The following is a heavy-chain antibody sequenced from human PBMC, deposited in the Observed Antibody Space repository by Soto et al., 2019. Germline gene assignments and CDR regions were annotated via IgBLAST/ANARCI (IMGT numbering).Heavy chain of an antibody. J-gene: IGHJ5*02. CDR3: ARGITIFGVVRYWFDP. V-gene: IGHV1-2*02. D-gene: IGHD3-3*01. CDR2: INPNSGGT. Sequence: QVQLVQSGAEVKKPGASVKVSCKASGYTFTGYYMHWVRQAPGQGLEWMGWINPNSGGTNYAQKFQGRVTMTRDTSISTAYMELSRLRSDDTAVYYCARGITIFGVVRYWFDPWGQGTLVTVSS. CDR1: GYTFTGYY.